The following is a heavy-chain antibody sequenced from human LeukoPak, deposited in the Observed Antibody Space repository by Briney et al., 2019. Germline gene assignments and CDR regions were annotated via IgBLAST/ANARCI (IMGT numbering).Heavy chain of an antibody. Sequence: ASVKVSCKASGYTFSSYDIIWVRQASGQGLEWMGWMNPNSGHTGYAQKFQGRVTMTRSTSISTAYMELTSLTSEDSAVYYCARSIVGVRKRNDYWGQGTPVTVPS. CDR1: GYTFSSYD. CDR3: ARSIVGVRKRNDY. J-gene: IGHJ4*02. V-gene: IGHV1-8*01. CDR2: MNPNSGHT. D-gene: IGHD1-26*01.